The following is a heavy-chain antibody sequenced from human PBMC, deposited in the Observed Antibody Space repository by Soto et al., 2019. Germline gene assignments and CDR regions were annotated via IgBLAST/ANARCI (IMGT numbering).Heavy chain of an antibody. D-gene: IGHD2-2*01. CDR1: GYTFTGYY. J-gene: IGHJ6*02. CDR3: ARVRDIVVVPAAIPRDYYYYGMDV. Sequence: WASVKVSCKASGYTFTGYYMHWVRQAPGQGLEWMGWINPNSGGTNYAQKFQGRVTMTRDTSISTAYMELSRLRSDDTAAYYCARVRDIVVVPAAIPRDYYYYGMDVWGQGTTVTVSS. CDR2: INPNSGGT. V-gene: IGHV1-2*02.